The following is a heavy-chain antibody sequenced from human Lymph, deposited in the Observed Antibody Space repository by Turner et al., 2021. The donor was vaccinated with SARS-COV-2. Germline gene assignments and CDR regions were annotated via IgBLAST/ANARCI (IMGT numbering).Heavy chain of an antibody. CDR2: IYYSGST. J-gene: IGHJ4*02. Sequence: QLQLQESGPGLVKPSETLSLTCTVSGDSITSSSYYWGCIRQPPGKGRELVGNIYYSGSTYNNPSIKSGVTISDDTSKNQSSLKMSSMTAADTVVFYCAKGSPNSWYVYVFDYWGQGTLVTVSS. V-gene: IGHV4-39*01. CDR1: GDSITSSSYY. CDR3: AKGSPNSWYVYVFDY. D-gene: IGHD6-13*01.